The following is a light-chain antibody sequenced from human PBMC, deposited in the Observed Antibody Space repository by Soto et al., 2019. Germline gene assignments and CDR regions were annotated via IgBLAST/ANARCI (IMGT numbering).Light chain of an antibody. CDR1: SSDVGGYNY. Sequence: QSVLTQPPSASGSPGQSVTISCAGTSSDVGGYNYVSWYQQYPGKAPKLMIYEVNKRPSGVPDRFSGSKSGNTASLTVSGLQAEDEADYYCSSYAGSNKLVFGTGTKVTVL. CDR3: SSYAGSNKLV. V-gene: IGLV2-8*01. J-gene: IGLJ1*01. CDR2: EVN.